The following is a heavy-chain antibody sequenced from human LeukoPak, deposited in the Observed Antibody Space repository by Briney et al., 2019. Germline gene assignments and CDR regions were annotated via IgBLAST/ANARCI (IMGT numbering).Heavy chain of an antibody. Sequence: GGSLRLSCAASGFTFDDYAMHWVRQAPGKGLEWVSGISWNSGSIGYADSVKGRFTISRDNAKNSLYLQMNSLRAEDTALYYCTKDSLSTMVRGARPPTWFDPWGQGTLVTVSS. CDR2: ISWNSGSI. CDR3: TKDSLSTMVRGARPPTWFDP. CDR1: GFTFDDYA. V-gene: IGHV3-9*01. D-gene: IGHD3-10*01. J-gene: IGHJ5*02.